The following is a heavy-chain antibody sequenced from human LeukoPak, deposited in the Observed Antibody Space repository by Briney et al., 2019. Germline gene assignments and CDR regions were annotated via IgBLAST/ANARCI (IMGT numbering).Heavy chain of an antibody. CDR3: ARARSKWELLAAFDI. Sequence: SETLSLTCTVSGGSISSSSYNWGWIRQPPGKGLEWIGSIYYSGSTYYNPSLKSRVTISVDTSKNQFSLKLSSVTAADTAVYYCARARSKWELLAAFDIWGHGTMVTVSS. D-gene: IGHD1-26*01. V-gene: IGHV4-39*07. CDR2: IYYSGST. J-gene: IGHJ3*02. CDR1: GGSISSSSYN.